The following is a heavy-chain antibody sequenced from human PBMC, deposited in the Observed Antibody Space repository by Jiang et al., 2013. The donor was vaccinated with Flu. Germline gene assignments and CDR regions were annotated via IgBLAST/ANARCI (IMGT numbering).Heavy chain of an antibody. D-gene: IGHD2-8*01. CDR2: LNPSGGST. CDR1: GYTFTSYY. V-gene: IGHV1-46*01. Sequence: SGAEVKKPGASVKVSCKASGYTFTSYYMDWVRQAPGQGLEWMGMLNPSGGSTNYGQKFQGRVTMTRDTSTRTVYMELSSLRSEDTAVYYCVRDLGLYEHWGQGTLVTVSS. J-gene: IGHJ4*02. CDR3: VRDLGLYEH.